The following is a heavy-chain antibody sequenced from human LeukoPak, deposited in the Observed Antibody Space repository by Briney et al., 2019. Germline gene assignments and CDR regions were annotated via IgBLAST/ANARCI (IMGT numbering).Heavy chain of an antibody. D-gene: IGHD4-17*01. V-gene: IGHV1-18*04. Sequence: ASVKVSCKASGYTFTSYGISGVRQAPGQGLEWMGWISAYNGNTNYAQKLQGRVTMTTDTSTSTAYMELRSLRSDDTAVYYCARDGWGKLRKTFDYWGQGTLVTVSS. CDR2: ISAYNGNT. CDR1: GYTFTSYG. J-gene: IGHJ4*02. CDR3: ARDGWGKLRKTFDY.